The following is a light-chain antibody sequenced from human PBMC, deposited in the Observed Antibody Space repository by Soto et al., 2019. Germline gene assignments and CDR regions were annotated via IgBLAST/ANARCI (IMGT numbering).Light chain of an antibody. CDR2: KDS. V-gene: IGLV3-25*03. Sequence: SYELTQPPSVSVSPGQTARITCSGDALPKQYAYWYQQKPGQAPVLVIYKDSERPSGIHERFSGSSSGTTVTLTISGVQAEDEADYYCQSADSSGTYVLFGGGTKLTVL. J-gene: IGLJ2*01. CDR1: ALPKQY. CDR3: QSADSSGTYVL.